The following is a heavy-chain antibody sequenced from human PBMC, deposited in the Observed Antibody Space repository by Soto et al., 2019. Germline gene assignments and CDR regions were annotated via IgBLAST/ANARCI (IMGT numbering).Heavy chain of an antibody. J-gene: IGHJ5*02. Sequence: PSETLSLTCTVSGGSISSSSYYWGWIRQPPGKGLEWIGSIYYSGSTYYNPSLKSRVTISVDTSKNQFSLKLSSVTAADTAVYYCARTITGITRRFDPWGQGTLVTVSS. CDR2: IYYSGST. CDR1: GGSISSSSYY. V-gene: IGHV4-39*01. D-gene: IGHD1-7*01. CDR3: ARTITGITRRFDP.